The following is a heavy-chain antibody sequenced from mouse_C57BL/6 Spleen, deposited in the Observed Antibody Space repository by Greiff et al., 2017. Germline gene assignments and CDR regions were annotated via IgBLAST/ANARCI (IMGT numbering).Heavy chain of an antibody. Sequence: EVKVVESGGGLVKPGGSLKLSCAASGFTFSSYAMSWVRQTPEKRLEWVATISDGGSYTYYPDNVKGRFTISRDNAKNNLYLQMSHLKSEDTAMYDCARGDTTVVAPADVWGTGTTVTVSS. J-gene: IGHJ1*03. CDR2: ISDGGSYT. CDR1: GFTFSSYA. CDR3: ARGDTTVVAPADV. V-gene: IGHV5-4*03. D-gene: IGHD1-1*01.